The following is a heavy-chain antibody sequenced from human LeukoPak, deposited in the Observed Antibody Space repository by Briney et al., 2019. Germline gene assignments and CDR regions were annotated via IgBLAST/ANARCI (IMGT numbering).Heavy chain of an antibody. Sequence: GESLKISCKGSGYSFTNYWIGWVRQMPGKGLEWMGIIYPGDSDTRYSPSFQGQVTISADKSISTAYLQWSSLKASDTAMYYCARQRGIAVAVTYYFDYWGQGTLVTVSS. CDR2: IYPGDSDT. D-gene: IGHD6-19*01. CDR1: GYSFTNYW. CDR3: ARQRGIAVAVTYYFDY. J-gene: IGHJ4*02. V-gene: IGHV5-51*01.